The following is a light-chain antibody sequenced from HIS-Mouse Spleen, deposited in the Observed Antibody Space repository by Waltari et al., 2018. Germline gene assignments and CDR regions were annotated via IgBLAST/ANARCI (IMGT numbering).Light chain of an antibody. CDR2: AAS. J-gene: IGKJ1*01. CDR1: QGISSY. V-gene: IGKV1-9*01. Sequence: DIQLTKSPSFLLASLVGSITITCRASQGISSYLAWYQQKPGKAPKLLIYAASTLQSGVPSRFSGSGSGTEFTLTISSLQPEDFATYYCQQLNSYPPTFGQGTKVEIK. CDR3: QQLNSYPPT.